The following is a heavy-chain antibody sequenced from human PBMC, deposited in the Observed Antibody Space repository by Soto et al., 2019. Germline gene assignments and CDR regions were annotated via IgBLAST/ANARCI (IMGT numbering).Heavy chain of an antibody. D-gene: IGHD2-15*01. V-gene: IGHV1-69*06. Sequence: SVKVSCKASGGTFSTYTFSWVRQAPGQGLEWMGRIIPIFGTPYYAQKFQGRVTITADKSTSTVYMELSSLRSDDTAVYFCARGLECRGYCLDKPTWFAPWGQGTLVTV. CDR2: IIPIFGTP. CDR1: GGTFSTYT. J-gene: IGHJ5*02. CDR3: ARGLECRGYCLDKPTWFAP.